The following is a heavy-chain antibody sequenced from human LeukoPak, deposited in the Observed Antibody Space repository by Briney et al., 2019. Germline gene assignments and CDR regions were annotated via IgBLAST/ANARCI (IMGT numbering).Heavy chain of an antibody. CDR1: GFTFSSYS. CDR2: ISSSSSYI. CDR3: ARESDDYGDTNLDY. Sequence: PGGSLRLXCAASGFTFSSYSMNWVRQTPGKGLEWVSSISSSSSYIYYADSMKGRFTISRDNAKNSLYLQMNSLRAEDTAVYYCARESDDYGDTNLDYWGQGTLVTVSS. V-gene: IGHV3-21*01. D-gene: IGHD4-17*01. J-gene: IGHJ4*02.